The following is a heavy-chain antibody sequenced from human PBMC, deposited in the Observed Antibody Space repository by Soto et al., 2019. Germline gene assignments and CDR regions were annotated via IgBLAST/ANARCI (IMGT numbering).Heavy chain of an antibody. CDR2: ISPCNGDA. V-gene: IGHV1-18*01. Sequence: QVQMVQSVGEVKKPGASVKVSCKASNYSFTKYGISWVRQAPGQGLEWMGWISPCNGDANYAEKFHGRVTMTTDTSTRTAYMELASLRSDDTAVYYCARDTELPAGLRDDFYYYGMDVWGQGTTVTVSS. D-gene: IGHD2-2*01. CDR1: NYSFTKYG. J-gene: IGHJ6*02. CDR3: ARDTELPAGLRDDFYYYGMDV.